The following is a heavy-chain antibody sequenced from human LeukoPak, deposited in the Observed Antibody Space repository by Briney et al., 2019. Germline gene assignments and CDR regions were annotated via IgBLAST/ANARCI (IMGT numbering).Heavy chain of an antibody. V-gene: IGHV3-7*01. J-gene: IGHJ4*02. D-gene: IGHD5-18*01. CDR3: ARDGHGYTYGYFVGGTDY. CDR1: GFTFSNYW. CDR2: IKQDGSEK. Sequence: GGSLRLSCAASGFTFSNYWMSWVRQAPGKGLEWVANIKQDGSEKYYVDSVKGRFTISRDNAKNSLYLQMNSLRAEDTAVYYCARDGHGYTYGYFVGGTDYWGQGTLVTVSS.